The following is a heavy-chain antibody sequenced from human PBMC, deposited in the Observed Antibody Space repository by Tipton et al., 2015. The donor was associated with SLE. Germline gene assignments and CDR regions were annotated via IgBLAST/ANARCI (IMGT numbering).Heavy chain of an antibody. V-gene: IGHV4-39*07. CDR2: IYYSGST. D-gene: IGHD3-3*01. CDR3: ARLRISGVLTGSYEYGMDV. CDR1: GGSISSSSYY. Sequence: LRLSCTVSGGSISSSSYYWGWIRQPPGKGLDWIGSIYYSGSTYYNPSLKSRVTMSVDTSKNQFSLNLTSVTAADTAVYYCARLRISGVLTGSYEYGMDVWGQGTAVTDSS. J-gene: IGHJ6*02.